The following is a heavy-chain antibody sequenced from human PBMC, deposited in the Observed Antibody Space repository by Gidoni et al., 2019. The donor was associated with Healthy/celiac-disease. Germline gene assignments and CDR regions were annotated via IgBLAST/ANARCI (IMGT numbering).Heavy chain of an antibody. V-gene: IGHV3-9*01. CDR3: AKAQGTYFDY. J-gene: IGHJ4*02. Sequence: EVQLVESGGGLVQPGRSLRLSCAASGFTFDDYAMHWVRQAPGKGLEWVSGMSWNSGSIGYADSVKGRFTISRDNAKNSLYLQMNSLSAEDTALYYCAKAQGTYFDYWGQGTLVTVSS. CDR1: GFTFDDYA. CDR2: MSWNSGSI.